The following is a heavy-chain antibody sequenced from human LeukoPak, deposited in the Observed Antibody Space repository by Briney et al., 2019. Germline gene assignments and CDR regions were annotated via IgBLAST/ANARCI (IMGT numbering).Heavy chain of an antibody. D-gene: IGHD1-1*01. Sequence: PGGSLRLSCAASGFTLTTYWMHWVRQAPGKGLVWVSRLKSDGSSTGYADSVKGRFTISRDNAKNTLYLQMNSLRVEDSAIYYCAKANWVSNVDAVWWGQGTQVTVSS. V-gene: IGHV3-74*01. CDR3: AKANWVSNVDAVW. CDR1: GFTLTTYW. CDR2: LKSDGSST. J-gene: IGHJ4*02.